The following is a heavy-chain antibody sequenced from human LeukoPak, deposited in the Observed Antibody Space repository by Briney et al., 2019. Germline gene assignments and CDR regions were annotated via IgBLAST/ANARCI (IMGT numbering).Heavy chain of an antibody. CDR1: GGTFSSYA. D-gene: IGHD2-15*01. V-gene: IGHV1-69*13. CDR3: ARSGYCSGGSCYSGVFDI. J-gene: IGHJ3*02. CDR2: IIPIFGTA. Sequence: ASVKVSCKASGGTFSSYAISWVRQAPGQGLEWMGGIIPIFGTANYAQKFQGRVTITADESTSTAYMELSSLRSEDTAVYYCARSGYCSGGSCYSGVFDIWGQGTMVTVSS.